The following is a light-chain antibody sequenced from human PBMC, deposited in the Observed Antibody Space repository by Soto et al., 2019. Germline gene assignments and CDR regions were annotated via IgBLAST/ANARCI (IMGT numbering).Light chain of an antibody. V-gene: IGLV2-8*01. J-gene: IGLJ1*01. CDR3: SSYADSNTPYV. CDR1: SSDVGGYNS. Sequence: QSALTQPPSASGSPGQSVTISCTGTSSDVGGYNSVSWYQQHPGKAPRVMIYEVIKRPSGVPDRFSGSKSGNTASLTVSGLQAEDEADYYCSSYADSNTPYVFGTGTKVTVL. CDR2: EVI.